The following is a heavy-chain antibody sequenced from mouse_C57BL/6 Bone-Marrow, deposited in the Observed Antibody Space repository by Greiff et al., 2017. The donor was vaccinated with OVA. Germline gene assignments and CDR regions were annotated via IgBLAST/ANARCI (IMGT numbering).Heavy chain of an antibody. J-gene: IGHJ4*01. Sequence: EVQLVESGGGLVKPGGSLKLSCAASGFTFSSYAMSWVRQTPEKRLEWVATISDGGSYTYYPDNVKGRFTISRDNAKNNLYLQMSHLKSEDTAMYYCARDGYYDLYYAMDYWGQGTSVTVSS. CDR1: GFTFSSYA. CDR2: ISDGGSYT. D-gene: IGHD2-3*01. V-gene: IGHV5-4*01. CDR3: ARDGYYDLYYAMDY.